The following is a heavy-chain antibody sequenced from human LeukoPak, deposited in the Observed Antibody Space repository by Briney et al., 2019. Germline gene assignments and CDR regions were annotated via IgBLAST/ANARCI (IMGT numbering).Heavy chain of an antibody. V-gene: IGHV5-51*01. J-gene: IGHJ4*02. Sequence: GESLKISCKGSGYLFPSYWVAWVRQMPGKGLEWMGIIYPGDSDTRYSPSFQGQVTISADKSISTAYLQWSGLKASDTAMYYCATSKDYLFDYWGQGTLVTVSS. CDR2: IYPGDSDT. D-gene: IGHD2/OR15-2a*01. CDR1: GYLFPSYW. CDR3: ATSKDYLFDY.